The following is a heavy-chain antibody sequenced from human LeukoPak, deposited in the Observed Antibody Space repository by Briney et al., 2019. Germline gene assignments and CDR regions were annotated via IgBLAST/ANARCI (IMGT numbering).Heavy chain of an antibody. CDR3: ARGRGYCSGASCDIDY. Sequence: GGALRLSCAAPRFTFRSWIMRWVRQAPGEGLQRGSNIISRGGTTHYADSVKGRFSISRDNAKKFVFLQLNGLRAEDTAVYYCARGRGYCSGASCDIDYWGQGTLVTVSS. D-gene: IGHD2-8*02. CDR2: IISRGGTT. J-gene: IGHJ4*02. V-gene: IGHV3-48*04. CDR1: RFTFRSWI.